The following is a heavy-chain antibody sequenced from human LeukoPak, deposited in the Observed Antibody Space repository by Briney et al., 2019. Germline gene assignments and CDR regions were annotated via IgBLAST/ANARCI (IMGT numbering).Heavy chain of an antibody. CDR2: VFYTGST. Sequence: SETLSLTCTVSLASISSGNYYWTWIRQPPGKGLEWIGYVFYTGSTNYNPSLKSRVSISIDTSRNQFSLKVNSVTAADTAVYYCARAPLGVHGPFDYWGQGAQVTDSS. CDR3: ARAPLGVHGPFDY. J-gene: IGHJ4*02. V-gene: IGHV4-61*01. CDR1: LASISSGNYY. D-gene: IGHD3-10*01.